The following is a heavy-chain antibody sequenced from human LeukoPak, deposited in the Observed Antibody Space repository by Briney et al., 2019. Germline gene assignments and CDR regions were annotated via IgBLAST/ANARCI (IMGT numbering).Heavy chain of an antibody. CDR3: ARAWFGESAYNFDY. V-gene: IGHV4-59*01. J-gene: IGHJ4*02. Sequence: SETLSLTCTVSGGSISSYYWSWIRQPPGKGLEWIGYIYYSGSTNYNPSLKSRVTISVDTSRNQFSLNLSSVTAADTAVYYCARAWFGESAYNFDYWGQGTLVTVSS. CDR1: GGSISSYY. D-gene: IGHD3-10*01. CDR2: IYYSGST.